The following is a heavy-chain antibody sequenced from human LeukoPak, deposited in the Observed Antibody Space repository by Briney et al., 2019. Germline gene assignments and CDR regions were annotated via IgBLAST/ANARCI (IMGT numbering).Heavy chain of an antibody. D-gene: IGHD3-16*02. Sequence: GGSLRLSCAASGFTFSSYAMSWVRQAPGKGLEWVSAISGSGGSTYYADSVKGRFTISRDNSKNTLYLQMNSLRAEDTAVYYCAKARTFGGVIVIRPLDYWGQGTLVTVSS. CDR1: GFTFSSYA. V-gene: IGHV3-23*01. J-gene: IGHJ4*02. CDR2: ISGSGGST. CDR3: AKARTFGGVIVIRPLDY.